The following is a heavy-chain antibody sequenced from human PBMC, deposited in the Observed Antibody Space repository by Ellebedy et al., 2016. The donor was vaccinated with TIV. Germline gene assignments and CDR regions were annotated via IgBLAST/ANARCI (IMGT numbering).Heavy chain of an antibody. Sequence: GSLRLXCAFYGVPFSNYYWTWIRQSPGEGLEWIGEINHSGNTNYNPSLRSRVTISIDMSKNQFSLKLTSVTAADTAVYYCARAWGDNGDPSIDYWGQGALVTVSS. CDR1: GVPFSNYY. V-gene: IGHV4-34*01. J-gene: IGHJ4*02. CDR2: INHSGNT. D-gene: IGHD4-17*01. CDR3: ARAWGDNGDPSIDY.